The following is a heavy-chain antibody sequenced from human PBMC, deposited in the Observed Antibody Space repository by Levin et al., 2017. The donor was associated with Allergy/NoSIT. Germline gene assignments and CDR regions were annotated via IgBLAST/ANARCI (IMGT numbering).Heavy chain of an antibody. CDR2: IYSGGST. Sequence: GGSLRLSCAASGFTVSSNYMSWVRQAPGKGLEWVSVIYSGGSTYYADSVKGRFTISRDNSKNTLYLQMNSLRAEDTAVYYCARDTCSGGSCYSLGYWGQGTLVTVSS. CDR3: ARDTCSGGSCYSLGY. CDR1: GFTVSSNY. D-gene: IGHD2-15*01. V-gene: IGHV3-53*01. J-gene: IGHJ4*02.